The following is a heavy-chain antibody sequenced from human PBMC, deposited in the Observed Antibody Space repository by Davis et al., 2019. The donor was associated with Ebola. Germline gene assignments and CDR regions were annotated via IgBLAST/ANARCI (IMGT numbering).Heavy chain of an antibody. J-gene: IGHJ4*02. CDR1: GGSISSYY. CDR2: IYYSGST. V-gene: IGHV4-59*01. Sequence: SETLSLTCTVSGGSISSYYWSWIRQPPGKGLEWIGYIYYSGSTNYNPSLKSRVTISVDTSKNQFSLKLSSATAADTAVYYCARGSFQALEWSPYYFDYWGQGTLVTVSS. D-gene: IGHD3-3*01. CDR3: ARGSFQALEWSPYYFDY.